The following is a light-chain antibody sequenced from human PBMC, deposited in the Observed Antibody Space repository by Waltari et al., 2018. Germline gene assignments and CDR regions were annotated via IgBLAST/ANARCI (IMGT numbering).Light chain of an antibody. CDR1: SPNIGSNY. V-gene: IGLV1-47*02. CDR3: AAWDDSLSGRV. Sequence: QSVLTQPPSASGTPGPRVTISCSGSSPNIGSNYVYWYQQLPGTAPKLLIYSNNQRPSGVPDRFSGSKSGTSASLAISGLRSEDEADYYCAAWDDSLSGRVFGGGTKLTVL. J-gene: IGLJ3*02. CDR2: SNN.